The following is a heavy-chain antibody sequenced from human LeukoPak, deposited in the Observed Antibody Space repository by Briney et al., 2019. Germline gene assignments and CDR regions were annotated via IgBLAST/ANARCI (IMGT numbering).Heavy chain of an antibody. Sequence: PSETLSLTCTVSGGSISRDYWSWIRQPPGKGLEWIGRIYTSGSTNYNPSLKSRVTISVDTSKNQFSLKLSSVTAADTAVYYCARVGSTRVYYYYMDVWGKGTTVTVSS. CDR3: ARVGSTRVYYYYMDV. CDR2: IYTSGST. J-gene: IGHJ6*03. V-gene: IGHV4-4*08. CDR1: GGSISRDY. D-gene: IGHD2-2*01.